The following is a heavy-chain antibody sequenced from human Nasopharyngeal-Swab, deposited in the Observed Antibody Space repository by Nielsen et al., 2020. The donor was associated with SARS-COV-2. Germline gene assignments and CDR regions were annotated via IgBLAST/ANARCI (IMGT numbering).Heavy chain of an antibody. J-gene: IGHJ4*02. D-gene: IGHD6-6*01. CDR1: GFTFSSYA. CDR2: IYSGGSST. Sequence: GGSLRLSCAASGFTFSSYAMSWVRQAPGKGLEWVSVIYSGGSSTYYAASVKGRFTISRDNSKNTLYLQMNSLRAEDTAVYYCAKGWVSSSPPSFDYWGQGTLVTVSS. V-gene: IGHV3-23*03. CDR3: AKGWVSSSPPSFDY.